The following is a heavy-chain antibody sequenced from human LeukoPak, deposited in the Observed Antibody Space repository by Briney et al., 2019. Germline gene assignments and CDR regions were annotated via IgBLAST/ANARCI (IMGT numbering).Heavy chain of an antibody. V-gene: IGHV1-18*01. D-gene: IGHD6-6*01. CDR1: GYTFTSYG. J-gene: IGHJ3*01. CDR2: ISAYNGNT. Sequence: ASVKVSCKASGYTFTSYGISWVRQAPGQGLEWMGWISAYNGNTNYAQKLQGRVTMTTDTSTSTAYMELRSLRSDDTAMYYCARRSKAARPSGDDALDVWGQGTMVTVSS. CDR3: ARRSKAARPSGDDALDV.